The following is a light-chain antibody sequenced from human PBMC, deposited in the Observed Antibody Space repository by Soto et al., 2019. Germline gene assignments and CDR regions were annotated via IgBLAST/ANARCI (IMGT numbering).Light chain of an antibody. CDR3: QQFNSYPIT. J-gene: IGKJ5*01. CDR1: QGISSN. V-gene: IGKV1-9*01. Sequence: DIQLTQSPSFLSASEGDRVTITCRASQGISSNLAWYQQKPGKAPKLLIYAASTLQSGVPSRFSGSGSGTEFTLTISSLQPEDFATYYCQQFNSYPITFGQGTRLEIK. CDR2: AAS.